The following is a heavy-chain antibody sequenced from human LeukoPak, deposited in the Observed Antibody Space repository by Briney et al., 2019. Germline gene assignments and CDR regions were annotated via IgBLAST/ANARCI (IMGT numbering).Heavy chain of an antibody. Sequence: GVSLRLSCAASGFTFSDYDMSWIRQAPGKGLDWVSYISSPGHGIYDADSVKGRFTTSRDNAKNSLYLQMHSLRAEDTAVYYCASLDRGAFDYWGQGTLVTVSS. V-gene: IGHV3-11*01. D-gene: IGHD1-26*01. J-gene: IGHJ4*02. CDR3: ASLDRGAFDY. CDR2: ISSPGHGI. CDR1: GFTFSDYD.